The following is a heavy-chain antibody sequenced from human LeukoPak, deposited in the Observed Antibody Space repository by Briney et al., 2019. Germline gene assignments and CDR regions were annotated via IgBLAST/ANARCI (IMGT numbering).Heavy chain of an antibody. Sequence: GRSLRLSCAASGFTFSSYAMHWVRQAPGKGLEWVAVISYDGSNKYYADSVKGRFTISRDNSKNTLYLQLNSPRAEDTAVYYCARDVLAVAGRGFDYWGQGTLVTVSS. V-gene: IGHV3-30-3*01. CDR1: GFTFSSYA. D-gene: IGHD6-19*01. CDR3: ARDVLAVAGRGFDY. CDR2: ISYDGSNK. J-gene: IGHJ4*02.